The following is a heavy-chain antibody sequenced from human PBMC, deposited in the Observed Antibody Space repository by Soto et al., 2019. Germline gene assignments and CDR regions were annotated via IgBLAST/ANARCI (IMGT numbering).Heavy chain of an antibody. CDR2: IIPIFVTA. V-gene: IGHV1-69*01. J-gene: IGHJ4*02. CDR3: ERDKEMATIYYFDY. Sequence: QVQLVQSGAEVKKPGSSVKVSCKASGGTFSSYAISWVRQAPGQGLEWMGGIIPIFVTANYAQKFQGRVTITADECTSTAYMELSSLRSEDRAVYYCERDKEMATIYYFDYWGQGTLVTVSS. D-gene: IGHD5-12*01. CDR1: GGTFSSYA.